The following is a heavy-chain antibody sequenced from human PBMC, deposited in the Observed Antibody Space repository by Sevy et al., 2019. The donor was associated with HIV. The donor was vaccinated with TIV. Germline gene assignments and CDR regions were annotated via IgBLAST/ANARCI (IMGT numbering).Heavy chain of an antibody. V-gene: IGHV3-48*01. Sequence: GGSLRLSCAASGFTFSDYSLNWVRQAPGKGLEWVSYISSSSSTIYYADSVKGRFTISRDKAMNSLFLQMNSLRADDRAVYYCARHYYGSWTSYDYWGQGTLVTVSS. D-gene: IGHD3-10*01. J-gene: IGHJ4*01. CDR2: ISSSSSTI. CDR1: GFTFSDYS. CDR3: ARHYYGSWTSYDY.